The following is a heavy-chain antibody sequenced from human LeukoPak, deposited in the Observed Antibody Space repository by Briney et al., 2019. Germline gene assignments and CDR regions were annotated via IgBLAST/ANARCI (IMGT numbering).Heavy chain of an antibody. CDR3: ARGRTLLWFGELPIFDY. V-gene: IGHV4-34*01. CDR2: INHSGST. D-gene: IGHD3-10*01. Sequence: SETLSLTCALYRGSFSGYYWSWIGQPPAKGLEWIGEINHSGSTNYNPSLKSRVTISVDTSKNQFSLKLSSVTAADTAVSYCARGRTLLWFGELPIFDYWGQGTLVTVSS. CDR1: RGSFSGYY. J-gene: IGHJ4*02.